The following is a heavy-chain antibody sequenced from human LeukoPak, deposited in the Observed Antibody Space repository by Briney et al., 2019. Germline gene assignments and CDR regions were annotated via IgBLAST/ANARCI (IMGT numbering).Heavy chain of an antibody. J-gene: IGHJ4*02. CDR3: ARGDNWIFAYLNY. Sequence: GGSLRLSCAASGFTFSTYSLNWVRQTPGKGLEWVSSISSSGSYIYYADSLKGRFTISRDNAKNSLYLQMNSLRAEDTAVYYCARGDNWIFAYLNYWGQGTLVTVSS. D-gene: IGHD1-1*01. CDR2: ISSSGSYI. V-gene: IGHV3-21*01. CDR1: GFTFSTYS.